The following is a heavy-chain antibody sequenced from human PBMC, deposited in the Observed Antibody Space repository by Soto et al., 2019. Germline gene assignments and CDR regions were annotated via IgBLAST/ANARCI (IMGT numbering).Heavy chain of an antibody. CDR2: INHSGST. CDR3: ARGYCSGGSCYSFDY. D-gene: IGHD2-15*01. CDR1: GGSFSGYY. V-gene: IGHV4-34*01. J-gene: IGHJ4*02. Sequence: SETLSLTCAVYGGSFSGYYWSWIRQPPGKGLEWIGEINHSGSTNYNPSLKSRVTISVDTSKNQFSLKLSSVTAADTAVYYCARGYCSGGSCYSFDYWGQGTLVTVSS.